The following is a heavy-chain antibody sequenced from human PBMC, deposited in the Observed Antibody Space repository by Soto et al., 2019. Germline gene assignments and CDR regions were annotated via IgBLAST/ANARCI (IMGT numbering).Heavy chain of an antibody. J-gene: IGHJ6*02. CDR3: ARGGLQHAMDV. CDR2: VNNDGTDT. Sequence: EVQLVESGGGLVQPGGSLRLSCAASGFTFSNYWMYWVRQAPGKGRVWVSRVNNDGTDTTHADSVKGRFTISRDNAENPLYLQMNSLRAEDTAVYYCARGGLQHAMDVWGQGSTVTVSS. CDR1: GFTFSNYW. D-gene: IGHD6-13*01. V-gene: IGHV3-74*03.